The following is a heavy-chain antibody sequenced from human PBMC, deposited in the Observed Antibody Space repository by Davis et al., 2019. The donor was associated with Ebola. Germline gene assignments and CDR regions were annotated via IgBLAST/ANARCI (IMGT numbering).Heavy chain of an antibody. CDR3: ASGLVRGESYWYFDL. D-gene: IGHD6-6*01. V-gene: IGHV1-69*10. Sequence: SVKVSCKASGGTFSSYAISWVRQAPGQGLEWMGGIIPILGIANYAQKFQGRVTITADESTSTAYMELSSLRSEDTAVYYCASGLVRGESYWYFDLWGRGTWSLSPQ. CDR2: IIPILGIA. CDR1: GGTFSSYA. J-gene: IGHJ2*01.